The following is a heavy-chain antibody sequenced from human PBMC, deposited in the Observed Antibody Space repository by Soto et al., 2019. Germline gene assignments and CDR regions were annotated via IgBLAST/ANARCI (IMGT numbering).Heavy chain of an antibody. CDR3: AKQLVQNYYYYGMDV. CDR2: IDPSDSYT. Sequence: PGESLKISCKGSGYSFTSYWMSWVRQMPGKGLEWMGRIDPSDSYTNYSPSFQGHVTISADKSISTAYLQWSSLKASDTAMYYCAKQLVQNYYYYGMDVWGQGTTVTVSS. J-gene: IGHJ6*02. D-gene: IGHD6-13*01. V-gene: IGHV5-10-1*01. CDR1: GYSFTSYW.